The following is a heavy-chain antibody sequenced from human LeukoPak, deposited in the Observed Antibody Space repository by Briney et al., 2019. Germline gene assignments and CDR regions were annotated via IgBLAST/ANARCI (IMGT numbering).Heavy chain of an antibody. J-gene: IGHJ4*02. V-gene: IGHV3-9*01. CDR1: GFTFDDYA. CDR2: ISWNSGSI. CDR3: AKDITQSFDY. Sequence: PGGSLRLSCAASGFTFDDYAMHWVRQAPGKGLEWVSGISWNSGSIGYADSVKGRFTISRDNAKNSLYLQMNSLRAEDTALYYCAKDITQSFDYWGQGTLVTVSS. D-gene: IGHD1-14*01.